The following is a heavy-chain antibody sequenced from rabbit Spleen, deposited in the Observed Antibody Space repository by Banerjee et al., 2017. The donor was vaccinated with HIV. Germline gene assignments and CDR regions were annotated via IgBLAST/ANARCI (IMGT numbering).Heavy chain of an antibody. V-gene: IGHV1S45*01. D-gene: IGHD8-1*01. CDR2: IYAGSSGFVGAT. CDR3: ARDTGSSFSSYGMDL. J-gene: IGHJ6*01. CDR1: GFSFSSNYY. Sequence: QEQLVESGGGLVQPEGSLTLTCTASGFSFSSNYYMCWVRQAPGKGLEWIACIYAGSSGFVGATYYASWAIGRFTISKTSSTAVALQMTSLTVADMATYFCARDTGSSFSSYGMDLWGQGTLVTVS.